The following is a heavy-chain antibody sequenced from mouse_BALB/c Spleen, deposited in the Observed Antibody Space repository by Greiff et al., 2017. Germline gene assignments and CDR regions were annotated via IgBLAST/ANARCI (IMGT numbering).Heavy chain of an antibody. CDR2: IWTGGGT. J-gene: IGHJ4*01. V-gene: IGHV2-9-2*01. CDR1: GFSLTSYD. CDR3: VRVDYRYDDYAMDY. D-gene: IGHD2-14*01. Sequence: QVQLQQSGPGLVAPSQSLSITCTVSGFSLTSYDISWIRQPPGKGLEWLGVIWTGGGTNYNSAFMSRLSISKDNSKSQVFLKMNSLQTDDTAIYYCVRVDYRYDDYAMDYWGQGTSVTVSS.